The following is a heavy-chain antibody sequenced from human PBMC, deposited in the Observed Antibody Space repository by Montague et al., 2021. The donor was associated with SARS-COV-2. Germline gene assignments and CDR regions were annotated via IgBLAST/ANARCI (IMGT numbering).Heavy chain of an antibody. D-gene: IGHD3-9*01. CDR2: IGWDDDK. Sequence: PALVKSTQTLTLTCTFSGFSLSTSGMCVSWIRQPPGKALEWLALIGWDDDKYYSTSLKTRLTISKDTSKNQVVLTMTNMDPVDTATYYCARMFYDILTGYRNFDYWGQGTLVTVSS. CDR1: GFSLSTSGMC. V-gene: IGHV2-70*01. J-gene: IGHJ4*02. CDR3: ARMFYDILTGYRNFDY.